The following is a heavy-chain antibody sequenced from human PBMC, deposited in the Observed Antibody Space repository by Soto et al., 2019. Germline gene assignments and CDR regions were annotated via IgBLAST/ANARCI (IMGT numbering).Heavy chain of an antibody. CDR1: GYSFTNND. CDR2: MNPGSGDT. CDR3: GAMGTFGWLNWFDP. D-gene: IGHD3-16*01. Sequence: EASVKVSCRASGYSFTNNDISCVRQAPGQGLEWMGWMNPGSGDTRCAQKFQGGVTMIRDCSIGTAYLELSSRRSDDTAVYYCGAMGTFGWLNWFDPWGQGTMVTVSS. V-gene: IGHV1-8*01. J-gene: IGHJ5*02.